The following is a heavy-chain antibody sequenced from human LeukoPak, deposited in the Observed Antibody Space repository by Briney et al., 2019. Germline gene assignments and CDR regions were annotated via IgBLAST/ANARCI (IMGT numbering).Heavy chain of an antibody. J-gene: IGHJ6*03. CDR2: IRYDGSNK. D-gene: IGHD6-19*01. CDR1: GFTFSSYG. CDR3: AKEGRYGSGWYSYYYYYIDV. Sequence: PGGSLRLSCAASGFTFSSYGMHWVRQAPGKGLEWVAFIRYDGSNKYYADSVKGRFTISRDNSKNTLYLQMNSLRAEDTAVYYCAKEGRYGSGWYSYYYYYIDVWGKGTTVTISS. V-gene: IGHV3-30*02.